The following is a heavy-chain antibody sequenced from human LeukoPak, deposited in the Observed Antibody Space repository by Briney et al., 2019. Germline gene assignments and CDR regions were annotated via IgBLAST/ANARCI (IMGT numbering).Heavy chain of an antibody. CDR1: GGSISSYY. J-gene: IGHJ6*03. D-gene: IGHD3-10*01. CDR2: IYYSGST. CDR3: ARGLDRYGSGSYPLFYYYYYYMDV. V-gene: IGHV4-59*01. Sequence: SETLSLTCTVSGGSISSYYWSWIRQPPGKGLEWIGYIYYSGSTNYNPSLKSRVTISVDTSKNQFSLKLSSVTAADTAVYYCARGLDRYGSGSYPLFYYYYYYMDVWGKGTTVTVSS.